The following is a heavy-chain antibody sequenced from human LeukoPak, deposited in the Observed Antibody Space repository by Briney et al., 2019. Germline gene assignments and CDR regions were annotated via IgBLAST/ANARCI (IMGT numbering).Heavy chain of an antibody. CDR1: GFSLSTSGVG. Sequence: SGPTLVKPTQTLTLTCTFSGFSLSTSGVGVGWIRQPPGKALEWLALIYWNDDKRYSPSLKSRLTITKDTSKNQVVLTMTNMDPVDTATYYCAHRLPVEPGPAFDIWGQGTMVTVSS. CDR2: IYWNDDK. J-gene: IGHJ3*02. V-gene: IGHV2-5*01. D-gene: IGHD6-19*01. CDR3: AHRLPVEPGPAFDI.